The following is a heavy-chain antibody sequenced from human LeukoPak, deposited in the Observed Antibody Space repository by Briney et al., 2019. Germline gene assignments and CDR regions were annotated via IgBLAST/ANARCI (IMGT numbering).Heavy chain of an antibody. CDR2: INPNSGDT. J-gene: IGHJ4*02. V-gene: IGHV1-2*02. CDR3: VPSSNRIHYYFDY. D-gene: IGHD6-13*01. CDR1: GYTFTGYY. Sequence: ASVKVSCKASGYTFTGYYMQWVRQAPGQGLEWMGWINPNSGDTNYAQKFRGRVTMTRDTSISTAYMELSRLTSDDTAVYYCVPSSNRIHYYFDYWGQGTLVTVSS.